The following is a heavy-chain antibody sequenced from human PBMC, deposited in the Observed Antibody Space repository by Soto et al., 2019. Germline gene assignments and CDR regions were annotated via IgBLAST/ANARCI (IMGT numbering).Heavy chain of an antibody. CDR1: GFTFSSYA. V-gene: IGHV3-23*01. Sequence: GGSLRLSCAASGFTFSSYAMSWVRQAPGKGLERVSAISGSGGSTYYADSVKGRFTISRDNSKNTLYLQMNSLRAEDTAVYYCARLIRDTAMADYWGQGTLVTVSS. J-gene: IGHJ4*02. CDR2: ISGSGGST. CDR3: ARLIRDTAMADY. D-gene: IGHD5-18*01.